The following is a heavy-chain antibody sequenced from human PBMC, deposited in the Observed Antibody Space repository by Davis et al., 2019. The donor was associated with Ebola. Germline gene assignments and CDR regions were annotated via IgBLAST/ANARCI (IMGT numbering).Heavy chain of an antibody. V-gene: IGHV3-30*03. CDR2: ISYDGSHK. D-gene: IGHD1-7*01. CDR3: AGNYAKSAFDM. J-gene: IGHJ3*02. CDR1: GFTFTNYD. Sequence: PGGSLRLSCAASGFTFTNYDMHWARQAPGKGLEWVAVISYDGSHKFYADSVKDRFTVSRDDSKNTLYLQMNSLRLDDTALYYCAGNYAKSAFDMWGPGTMVTVSS.